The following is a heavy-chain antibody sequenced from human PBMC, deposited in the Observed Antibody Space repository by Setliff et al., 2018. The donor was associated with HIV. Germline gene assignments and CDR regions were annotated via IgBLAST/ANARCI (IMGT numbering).Heavy chain of an antibody. V-gene: IGHV4-34*01. CDR1: GGSFSGYY. D-gene: IGHD1-20*01. CDR3: ARHTGDITGTNHLFDY. Sequence: SETLSLTCAVYGGSFSGYYWSWIRQPPGKGLEWIGEINHSGSTNYNPSLKSRVTISVDTSKNQFSLKLSSVTAADTAVYYCARHTGDITGTNHLFDYWGQGTLVTVSS. J-gene: IGHJ4*02. CDR2: INHSGST.